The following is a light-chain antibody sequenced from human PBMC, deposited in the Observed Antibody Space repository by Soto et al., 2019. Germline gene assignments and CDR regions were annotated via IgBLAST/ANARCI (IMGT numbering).Light chain of an antibody. CDR3: QQYNSYYT. CDR2: DAS. CDR1: QIISSW. V-gene: IGKV1-5*01. Sequence: DIQMTQSPSTLSASVGDRVTITCRASQIISSWLAWYQQKPGKAPKLLIYDASSLESGVPSRFSGSGSGTEFTLTISSLQTDDFATYYGQQYNSYYTFGQGTKLEIK. J-gene: IGKJ2*01.